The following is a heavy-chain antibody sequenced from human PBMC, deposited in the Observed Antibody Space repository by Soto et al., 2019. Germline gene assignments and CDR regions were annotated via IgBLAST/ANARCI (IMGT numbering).Heavy chain of an antibody. CDR1: GFTFSDYA. CDR3: ARTSLVVAAATREDY. Sequence: GGSLRLSCAASGFTFSDYAMTWVRQSPGKGLVWVSRISGSGSSTCYTDSVKGRFTISRDNAKNTLYLQMNSLRAEDTAVYYCARTSLVVAAATREDYWGQGTLVTVSS. J-gene: IGHJ4*02. V-gene: IGHV3-74*01. CDR2: ISGSGSST. D-gene: IGHD2-15*01.